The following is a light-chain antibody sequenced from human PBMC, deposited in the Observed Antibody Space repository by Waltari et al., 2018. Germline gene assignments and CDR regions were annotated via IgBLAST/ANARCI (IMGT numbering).Light chain of an antibody. J-gene: IGKJ1*01. CDR3: QHLET. CDR1: QSVSSY. Sequence: EIVLTQSPATLSLSPGERATLSCRASQSVSSYLAWYQQKPGQAPRLLIYDASNRATCIPARFSGSGSGTDFTLTISSLEPEDFAVYYCQHLETFGQGTKVEIK. CDR2: DAS. V-gene: IGKV3-11*01.